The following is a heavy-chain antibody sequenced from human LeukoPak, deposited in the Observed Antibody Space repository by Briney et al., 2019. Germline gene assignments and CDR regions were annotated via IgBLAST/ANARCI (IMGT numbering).Heavy chain of an antibody. D-gene: IGHD6-19*01. Sequence: RAAVKVSCKASGDTFTGQVIHWLRQAPGQSLEWMGWIDHPSGTPHYAQKFQDAVTLTPDTSIGTAYMEVHRLQPDDTDVYYCARSGFSTGFSLDFWGQGTLISVSS. CDR2: IDHPSGTP. CDR3: ARSGFSTGFSLDF. V-gene: IGHV1-2*02. J-gene: IGHJ4*02. CDR1: GDTFTGQV.